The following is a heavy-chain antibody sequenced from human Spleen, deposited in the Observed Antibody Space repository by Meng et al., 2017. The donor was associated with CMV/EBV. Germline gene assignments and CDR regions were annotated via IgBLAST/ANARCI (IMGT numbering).Heavy chain of an antibody. CDR3: ARGRIGYSSGWYWFDP. Sequence: SGYTFTSYYMHWVRHAPGQGLEWMGIINPSGGSTSYAQKFQGRVTMTRDTSTSTVYMELSSLRSEDTAVYYCARGRIGYSSGWYWFDPWGQGTLVTVSS. V-gene: IGHV1-46*01. CDR2: INPSGGST. J-gene: IGHJ5*02. D-gene: IGHD6-19*01. CDR1: GYTFTSYY.